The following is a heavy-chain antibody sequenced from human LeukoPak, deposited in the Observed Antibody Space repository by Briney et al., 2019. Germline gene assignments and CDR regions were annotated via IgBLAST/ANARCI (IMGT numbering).Heavy chain of an antibody. J-gene: IGHJ4*02. D-gene: IGHD2-15*01. V-gene: IGHV4-34*01. Sequence: SETLCLTCAVYGGSFSGYYWSWIRQPPGKGLEWIGEINHSGSTNYNPSLKSRVTISVDTSKNQFSLKLSSVTAADTAVYYCARGPRSSRFDYWGQGTLVTVSS. CDR2: INHSGST. CDR3: ARGPRSSRFDY. CDR1: GGSFSGYY.